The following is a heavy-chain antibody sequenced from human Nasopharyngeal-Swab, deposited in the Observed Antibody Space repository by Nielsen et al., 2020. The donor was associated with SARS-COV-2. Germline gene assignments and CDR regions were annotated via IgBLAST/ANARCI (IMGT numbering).Heavy chain of an antibody. J-gene: IGHJ3*02. V-gene: IGHV3-30*04. CDR2: ISYDGRNK. Sequence: GESLKISCAASGFTFSSYAIHWVRQAPGKGLEWVTFISYDGRNKYYADSVKGRFTISRDNSKNTLYLQMNSLRAEDTAVYYCARDGDDYYDTYDAFDIWGQGTMVTVSS. CDR1: GFTFSSYA. CDR3: ARDGDDYYDTYDAFDI. D-gene: IGHD3-22*01.